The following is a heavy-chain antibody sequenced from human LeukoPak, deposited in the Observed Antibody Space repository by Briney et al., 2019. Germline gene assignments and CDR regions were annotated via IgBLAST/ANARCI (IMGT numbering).Heavy chain of an antibody. CDR1: GGSISSSSYY. D-gene: IGHD5-18*01. CDR3: ARTPIQLWFGFDY. V-gene: IGHV4-39*07. J-gene: IGHJ4*02. CDR2: INHSGST. Sequence: SETLSLTCTVSGGSISSSSYYWGWIRQPPGKGLEWIGEINHSGSTNYNPSLKSRVTISVDTSKNQFSLKLSSVTAADTAVYYCARTPIQLWFGFDYWGQGTLVTVSS.